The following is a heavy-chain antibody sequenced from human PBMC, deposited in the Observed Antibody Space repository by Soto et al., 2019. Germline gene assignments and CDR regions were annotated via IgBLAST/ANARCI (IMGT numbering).Heavy chain of an antibody. Sequence: ASVKVSCKASGYTFTSYYMHWVRQAPGQGLERMGIINPSGGSTSYAQKFQGRVTMTRDTSTSTVYMELSSLRSEDTAVYFCVIVIVATFRDPSYYYGMYVWGQGTTVTVSS. J-gene: IGHJ6*02. CDR1: GYTFTSYY. CDR2: INPSGGST. D-gene: IGHD5-12*01. V-gene: IGHV1-46*01. CDR3: VIVIVATFRDPSYYYGMYV.